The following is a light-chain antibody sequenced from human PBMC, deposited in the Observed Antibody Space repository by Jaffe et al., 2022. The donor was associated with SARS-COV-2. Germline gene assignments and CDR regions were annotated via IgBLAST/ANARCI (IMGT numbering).Light chain of an antibody. V-gene: IGLV1-51*01. CDR1: SSNIGSYY. CDR3: AAWDSSLSVVL. CDR2: EID. J-gene: IGLJ3*02. Sequence: QSVLTQPPSVSAAPGQRVSISCSGSSSNIGSYYVSWYQQFPGAAPRLLMYEIDTRPSGIPDRFSGSKSGTSATLGITGLQAGDEADYYCAAWDSSLSVVLFGGGTKLTVL.